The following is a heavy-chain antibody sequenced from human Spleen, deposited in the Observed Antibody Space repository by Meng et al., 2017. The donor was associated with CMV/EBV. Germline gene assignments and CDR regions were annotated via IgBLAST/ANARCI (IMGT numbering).Heavy chain of an antibody. D-gene: IGHD2/OR15-2a*01. Sequence: SLTCTVSGGSISSGDFFWSWIRQPPGKALEWIGYISSRGNTFYNAFLKSRVSMSIDTSKNQFSLKLGSVAAADTAVYYCGRGEFFDIWGQGTLVTVSS. CDR2: ISSRGNT. CDR3: GRGEFFDI. V-gene: IGHV4-30-4*08. CDR1: GGSISSGDFF. J-gene: IGHJ3*02.